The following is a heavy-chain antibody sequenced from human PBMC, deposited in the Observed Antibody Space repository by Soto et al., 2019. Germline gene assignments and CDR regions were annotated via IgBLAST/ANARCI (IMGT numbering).Heavy chain of an antibody. J-gene: IGHJ5*02. Sequence: GGSLRLSCAASGFTFSTYWMDWVRQTPGKGLEWVANINQDGSEKNYVDSVKGRFTIYRDNAKNSLYLQMSSLTAGDSALYYCSRSLNAWGQGTLVTVSS. CDR1: GFTFSTYW. CDR2: INQDGSEK. CDR3: SRSLNA. V-gene: IGHV3-7*01.